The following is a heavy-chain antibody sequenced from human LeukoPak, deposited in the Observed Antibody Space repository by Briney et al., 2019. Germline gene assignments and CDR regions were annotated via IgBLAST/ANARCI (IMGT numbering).Heavy chain of an antibody. V-gene: IGHV3-48*01. J-gene: IGHJ5*02. CDR2: IRTSGGVV. D-gene: IGHD3-10*01. Sequence: YPGGSLRLSCAASGFTFTSYTMNWVRQAPGKGLEWISYIRTSGGVVSYTDSVRGRFTISTDSAKNSLYLQMNSLRAEDTAVYYCANLGEQPSDNWFDPWGQGTLVTVSS. CDR3: ANLGEQPSDNWFDP. CDR1: GFTFTSYT.